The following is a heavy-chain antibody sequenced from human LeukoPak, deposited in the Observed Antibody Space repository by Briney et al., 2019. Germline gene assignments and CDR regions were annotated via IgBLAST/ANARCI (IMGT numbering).Heavy chain of an antibody. J-gene: IGHJ4*02. D-gene: IGHD4-17*01. CDR1: GGSLRSYY. V-gene: IGHV4-59*12. Sequence: LVKPSETLSLTCTVSGGSLRSYYWSWIRQFPGKGLDWIGNIYYTGGTNYNPSLKSRVTISVDTSKNQFSLKLSSVTAADTAVYYCARGPYGDYEAPTTHDNGYFDYWGQGTLVTVSS. CDR3: ARGPYGDYEAPTTHDNGYFDY. CDR2: IYYTGGT.